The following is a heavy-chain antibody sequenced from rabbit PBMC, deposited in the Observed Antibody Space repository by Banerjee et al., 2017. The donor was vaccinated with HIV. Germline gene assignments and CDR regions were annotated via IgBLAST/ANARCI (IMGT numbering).Heavy chain of an antibody. CDR1: GFSFSSGYD. D-gene: IGHD6-1*01. V-gene: IGHV1S40*01. J-gene: IGHJ4*01. CDR2: IDAGGSDST. CDR3: ARGIGDAVYGYAFNL. Sequence: QSLEESGGDLVKPGASLTPTCTASGFSFSSGYDMCWVRQAPGKGLEWIGCIDAGGSDSTYYASWAKGRFTISKTSSTTVTLQMTSLTAADTATCFCARGIGDAVYGYAFNLWGQGTLVTVS.